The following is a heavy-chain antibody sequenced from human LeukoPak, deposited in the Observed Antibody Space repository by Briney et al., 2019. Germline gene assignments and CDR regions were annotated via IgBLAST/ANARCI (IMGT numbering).Heavy chain of an antibody. Sequence: PGGSLRLSCAASGFTFSSYGIHWVRQAPGKGLEWVAVIWYDGSNKYYADSVKGRFTISRDNSKITLYLQMNSLRAEDTAVYYCARARPDGSGGSWPDAFDIWGQGTMVTVSS. CDR3: ARARPDGSGGSWPDAFDI. V-gene: IGHV3-33*01. D-gene: IGHD2-15*01. J-gene: IGHJ3*02. CDR1: GFTFSSYG. CDR2: IWYDGSNK.